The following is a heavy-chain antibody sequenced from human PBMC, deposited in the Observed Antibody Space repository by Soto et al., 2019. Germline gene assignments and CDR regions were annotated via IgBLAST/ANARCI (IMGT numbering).Heavy chain of an antibody. CDR3: ARRYSGDAEPYYFDY. Sequence: EVQLVESGGGLVKPGGSLRLSCAASGFTFSSYSMNWVRQAPGKGLEWVSSISSSSSYIYYADSVKGRFTISRDNAKNSRFLQMNSLRAEEAAVYYCARRYSGDAEPYYFDYWGQGALVTVSS. CDR1: GFTFSSYS. V-gene: IGHV3-21*01. D-gene: IGHD5-12*01. J-gene: IGHJ4*02. CDR2: ISSSSSYI.